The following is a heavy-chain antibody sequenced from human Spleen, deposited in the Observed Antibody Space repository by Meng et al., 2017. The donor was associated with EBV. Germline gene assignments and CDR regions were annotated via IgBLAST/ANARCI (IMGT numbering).Heavy chain of an antibody. CDR2: VHYTGST. CDR1: GDSISSCYY. D-gene: IGHD6-19*01. Sequence: QLQLRESGPGQVKPSETLSPTCTVSGDSISSCYYWGWIRQPPGRGLEWIGSVHYTGSTYYSPSLKSRVTVSVDTSKNQFSLRLTSVTAADTAVYYCARPFPSWQSPRLDPFGAWGQGTLVTVSS. V-gene: IGHV4-39*01. CDR3: ARPFPSWQSPRLDPFGA. J-gene: IGHJ5*02.